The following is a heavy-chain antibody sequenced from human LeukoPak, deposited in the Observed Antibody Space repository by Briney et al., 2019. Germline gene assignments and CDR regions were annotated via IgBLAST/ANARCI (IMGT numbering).Heavy chain of an antibody. Sequence: SETLSLTCALSGFSISSGYYWGWIRQPPGKGLEWIGNVFHSGTTYYNPSLKSRVTISVDTSKNQFSLKLTSVTAADTAVYYCARITYDSSDYWGQGSLVTVSP. D-gene: IGHD3-22*01. CDR2: VFHSGTT. CDR1: GFSISSGYY. J-gene: IGHJ4*02. V-gene: IGHV4-38-2*01. CDR3: ARITYDSSDY.